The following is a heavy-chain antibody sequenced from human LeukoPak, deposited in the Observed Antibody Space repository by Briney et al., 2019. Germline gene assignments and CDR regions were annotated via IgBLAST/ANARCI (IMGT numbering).Heavy chain of an antibody. CDR3: VRQRYCSSTSCSYGDWFDP. Sequence: SETLSLTCTVSGGSISSSSYYWGWIRQPPGKGLEWIGSIYYSGSTYYNPSLKSRVTISVDTSKNQFSLKLSSVTAADTAVYYCVRQRYCSSTSCSYGDWFDPWGQGTLVTVSS. D-gene: IGHD2-2*01. J-gene: IGHJ5*02. CDR1: GGSISSSSYY. CDR2: IYYSGST. V-gene: IGHV4-39*01.